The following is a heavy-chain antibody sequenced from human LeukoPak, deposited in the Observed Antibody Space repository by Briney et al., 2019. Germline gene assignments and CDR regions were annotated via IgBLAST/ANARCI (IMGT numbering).Heavy chain of an antibody. D-gene: IGHD3-22*01. CDR1: GYSITSAYY. CDR2: IYHSGSS. Sequence: SETLSLTCTVSGYSITSAYYWGGIRQSPGKGLAWIGSIYHSGSSYYNPSLKSRVTISVDTSKNHFSLKLTSVTAADTAVYYCAREHYYDSTAYLDGGQGTLVSVSS. V-gene: IGHV4-38-2*02. J-gene: IGHJ4*02. CDR3: AREHYYDSTAYLD.